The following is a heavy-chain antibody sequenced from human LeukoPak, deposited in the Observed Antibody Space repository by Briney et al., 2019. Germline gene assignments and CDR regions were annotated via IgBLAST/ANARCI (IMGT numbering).Heavy chain of an antibody. D-gene: IGHD3-3*01. J-gene: IGHJ4*02. Sequence: GGSLRLSCAASGFTFSSYSMNWVRQAPGKGLEWVSSISSSSSYIYYADSVKGRFTISRDNAKNSLYLQMNSLRAEDTAVYYCARDRVFLGFTPYYFDYWGQGTLVTVSS. CDR2: ISSSSSYI. V-gene: IGHV3-21*01. CDR3: ARDRVFLGFTPYYFDY. CDR1: GFTFSSYS.